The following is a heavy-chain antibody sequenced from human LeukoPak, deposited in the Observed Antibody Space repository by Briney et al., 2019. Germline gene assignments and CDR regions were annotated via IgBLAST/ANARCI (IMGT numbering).Heavy chain of an antibody. Sequence: GASVKVSCKTSGYTFTGYYIHWVRPAPGQGREWMGWINPNSGGTNYAQKFQGRVTMTRDTSISTAYMELSRLTSDDTAVYYCARLYGSGPSGLGYWGQGTLVTVSS. V-gene: IGHV1-2*02. J-gene: IGHJ4*02. CDR3: ARLYGSGPSGLGY. CDR2: INPNSGGT. CDR1: GYTFTGYY. D-gene: IGHD3-10*01.